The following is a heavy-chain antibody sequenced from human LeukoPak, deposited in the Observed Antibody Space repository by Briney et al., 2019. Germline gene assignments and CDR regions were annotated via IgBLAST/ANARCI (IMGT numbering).Heavy chain of an antibody. V-gene: IGHV4-34*01. CDR3: APYCSSTSCAD. Sequence: SETLSLTCAVYGGSFSGYYWSWIRQPPGKGLEWIGEINHSGSTNYNPSLKSRVTISVDTSKNQFSLKLSSVTAADTAVYYCAPYCSSTSCADWGQGTLVTVSS. CDR1: GGSFSGYY. CDR2: INHSGST. D-gene: IGHD2-2*01. J-gene: IGHJ4*02.